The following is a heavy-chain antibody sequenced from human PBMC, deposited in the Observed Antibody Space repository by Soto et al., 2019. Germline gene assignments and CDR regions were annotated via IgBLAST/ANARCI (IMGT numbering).Heavy chain of an antibody. J-gene: IGHJ4*02. CDR1: GFTFSSYE. CDR3: ARGQYSSGGGYFDY. D-gene: IGHD6-19*01. Sequence: EVQLVESGGGLVQPGGSLRLSCAASGFTFSSYEMNWVRQAPGKGLEWVSYISSSGSTIYYADSVKGRFTISRDNAKNSLSLQINSLRAGDTAVYYCARGQYSSGGGYFDYWGQETLVTVSS. CDR2: ISSSGSTI. V-gene: IGHV3-48*03.